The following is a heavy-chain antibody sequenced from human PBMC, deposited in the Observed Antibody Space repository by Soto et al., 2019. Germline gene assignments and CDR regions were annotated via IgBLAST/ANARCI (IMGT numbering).Heavy chain of an antibody. Sequence: SLLLSCAASGFSFSISPMHWVRQAAGKGPEWVALISYDGTNKFYADSVKGRFTISRDNSKSTLYLQVDSLSPEDAAVYYCARDPKTSGGQHWAFNYFDSWGQGTLVTVSS. CDR2: ISYDGTNK. CDR1: GFSFSISP. D-gene: IGHD7-27*01. CDR3: ARDPKTSGGQHWAFNYFDS. V-gene: IGHV3-30-3*01. J-gene: IGHJ4*02.